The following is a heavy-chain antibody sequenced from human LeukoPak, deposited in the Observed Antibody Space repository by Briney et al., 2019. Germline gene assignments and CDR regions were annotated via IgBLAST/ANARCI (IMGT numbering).Heavy chain of an antibody. CDR3: ARLQGDSTAIFDY. J-gene: IGHJ4*02. V-gene: IGHV4-59*11. Sequence: SETLSLTCTVSGGSISGHYWSWIRHPPAKGLEWVGYGYYCEETNYNPSLKSRVTISVDTSKNQFSLKLTSVTAADTAVYYCARLQGDSTAIFDYWGQGILVSVSS. CDR1: GGSISGHY. CDR2: GYYCEET. D-gene: IGHD2-21*01.